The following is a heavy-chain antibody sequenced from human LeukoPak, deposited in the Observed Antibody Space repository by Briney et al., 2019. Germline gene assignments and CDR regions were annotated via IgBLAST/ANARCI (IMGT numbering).Heavy chain of an antibody. Sequence: GGSLRLSCAAPGFTFSSYAMHWVRQAPGKGLEWVAVISYDGSNKYYADSVKGRFTISRDNSKNTLYLQMNSLRAEDTAVYYCANKKGSGYYDAFDIWGQGTMVTVSS. CDR3: ANKKGSGYYDAFDI. CDR1: GFTFSSYA. J-gene: IGHJ3*02. CDR2: ISYDGSNK. D-gene: IGHD3-22*01. V-gene: IGHV3-30*04.